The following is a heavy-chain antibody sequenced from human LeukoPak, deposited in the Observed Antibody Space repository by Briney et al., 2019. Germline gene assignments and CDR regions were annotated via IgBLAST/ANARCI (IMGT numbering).Heavy chain of an antibody. J-gene: IGHJ3*02. V-gene: IGHV3-21*01. CDR3: ARGDDSSGWRGAAFDI. CDR2: ISTSSNYI. D-gene: IGHD6-19*01. Sequence: ETLSLTCAVYGGSFRGYYWSCIRQAPGKGLEWVSSISTSSNYIYYTDSVKGRFTISRDNAKNSLYLQMNSLRAEDTALYYCARGDDSSGWRGAAFDIWGQGTMVTVSS. CDR1: GGSFRGYY.